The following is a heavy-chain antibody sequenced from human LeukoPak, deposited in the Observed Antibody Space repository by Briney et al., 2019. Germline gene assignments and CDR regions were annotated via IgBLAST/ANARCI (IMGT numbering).Heavy chain of an antibody. CDR1: GVSISDYY. D-gene: IGHD3-10*01. CDR3: ARGGWFGEFEAWFDP. Sequence: SETLSLTCTVSGVSISDYYWSWIRQPPGKGLEWIGYMYYSGSTNSSPSLKSRVTMSVDTSKNQFSLKLSSVTASDTAVYYCARGGWFGEFEAWFDPWGKGTLVTVSS. V-gene: IGHV4-59*01. CDR2: MYYSGST. J-gene: IGHJ5*02.